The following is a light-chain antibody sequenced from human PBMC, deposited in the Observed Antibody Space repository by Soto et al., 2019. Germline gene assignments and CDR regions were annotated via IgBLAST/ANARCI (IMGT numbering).Light chain of an antibody. Sequence: EIVLTQSPGTLSLSPGARATLSCRASQSVSSTYLAWYQQKPGQAPRLLIYGASSRATDIPDRFSGSGSGTEFSLTISRLEPEDFAVYYCQQYGSSPPLTFGGGTKVEIK. CDR3: QQYGSSPPLT. V-gene: IGKV3-20*01. J-gene: IGKJ4*01. CDR1: QSVSSTY. CDR2: GAS.